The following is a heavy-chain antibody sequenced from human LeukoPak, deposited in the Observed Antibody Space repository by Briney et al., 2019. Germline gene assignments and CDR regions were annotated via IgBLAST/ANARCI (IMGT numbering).Heavy chain of an antibody. CDR3: ARLIVATIKDYFDY. V-gene: IGHV3-23*01. D-gene: IGHD5-12*01. Sequence: GGSLILSCAASGFTLSSYAMSWVRQAPGKGLEWVSAISGSGGSTYYADSVKGRFTISRDNSKNTLYLQMNSLRAEDTAVYYCARLIVATIKDYFDYWGQGTLVTVSS. J-gene: IGHJ4*02. CDR1: GFTLSSYA. CDR2: ISGSGGST.